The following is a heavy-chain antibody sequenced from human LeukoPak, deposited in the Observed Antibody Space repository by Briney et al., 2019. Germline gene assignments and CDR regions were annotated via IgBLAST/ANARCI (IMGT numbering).Heavy chain of an antibody. Sequence: GASVKVSFTASGYTFINHAIHWVRQAPGQRLDWMGWINIGNGNTKYSQNFQGRITITRDTSATTVYMDLSSLRSEDTAVYYCARRLGRSFDYWGQGTLVTVSS. D-gene: IGHD2-21*01. J-gene: IGHJ4*02. CDR2: INIGNGNT. CDR1: GYTFINHA. CDR3: ARRLGRSFDY. V-gene: IGHV1-3*04.